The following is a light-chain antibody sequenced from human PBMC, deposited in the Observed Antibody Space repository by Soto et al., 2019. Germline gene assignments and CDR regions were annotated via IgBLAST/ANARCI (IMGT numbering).Light chain of an antibody. CDR3: HQYDTSPVT. Sequence: EIVLTQSPGTLSLSPGERATLSCRASQSVSNSYLAWYQQKPGQAPRLLIYDTSNRATAIPARFSGSGSGTDFTLTISRLEPEDFAVYDCHQYDTSPVTFGGGTKVEIK. CDR2: DTS. CDR1: QSVSNSY. V-gene: IGKV3-20*01. J-gene: IGKJ4*01.